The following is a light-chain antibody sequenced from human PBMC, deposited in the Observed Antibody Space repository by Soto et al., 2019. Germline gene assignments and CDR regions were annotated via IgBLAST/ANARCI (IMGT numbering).Light chain of an antibody. CDR2: GAS. V-gene: IGKV3-15*01. CDR3: QQYNNWPHT. J-gene: IGKJ4*01. Sequence: EIVMTQSPATLSVSPGERATLSCRASQTVRSYLAWFQQKPGQAPSLLIYGASTRATGIPARFSGSGSGTEFPLTISSLQSEDFALYYCQQYNNWPHTFGGGTKVEI. CDR1: QTVRSY.